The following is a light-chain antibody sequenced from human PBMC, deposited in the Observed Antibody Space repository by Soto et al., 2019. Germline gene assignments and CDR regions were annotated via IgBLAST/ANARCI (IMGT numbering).Light chain of an antibody. CDR3: QQYSSYSQWT. V-gene: IGKV1-5*03. CDR2: KAS. CDR1: QSISNW. J-gene: IGKJ1*01. Sequence: DIQMTQSPSTLSASVGDRVTLTCRASQSISNWLAWYQQKPGKAPKLLIYKASSLESGVPSRFSGSGSGTEFTLTISSLQPDDFATYYCQQYSSYSQWTFGQGTKVGIK.